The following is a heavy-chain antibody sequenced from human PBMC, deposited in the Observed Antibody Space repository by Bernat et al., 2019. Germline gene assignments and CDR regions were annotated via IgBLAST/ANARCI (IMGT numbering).Heavy chain of an antibody. CDR3: AREEITGTTVYFDY. V-gene: IGHV1-2*04. CDR2: INPNSVGT. CDR1: GYTFTGYD. D-gene: IGHD1-7*01. Sequence: QVQLVQSGAEVKKPGASVKVSCKASGYTFTGYDMHWVRQAPGQGLEWMGWINPNSVGTNYAQKFQGWVTMTRDTSISTAYMELSRLRSDDTAVYYCAREEITGTTVYFDYLGQGTLVTVSS. J-gene: IGHJ4*02.